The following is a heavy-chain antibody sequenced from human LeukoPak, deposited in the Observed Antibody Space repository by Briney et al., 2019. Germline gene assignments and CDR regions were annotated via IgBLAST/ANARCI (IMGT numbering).Heavy chain of an antibody. D-gene: IGHD1-26*01. Sequence: SETLSLTCAVSGYSISGGYYWGWIRQPPGKGLKWIGSIYRSGSTYYNPSLKRRVTISVDTSKNQFSLRLTSVTAADTAVYYCARASLTSGSFFDYWGQGTLVTVSS. CDR1: GYSISGGYY. V-gene: IGHV4-38-2*01. J-gene: IGHJ4*02. CDR2: IYRSGST. CDR3: ARASLTSGSFFDY.